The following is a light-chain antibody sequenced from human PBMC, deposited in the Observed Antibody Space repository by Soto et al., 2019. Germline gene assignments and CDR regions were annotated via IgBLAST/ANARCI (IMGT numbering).Light chain of an antibody. CDR3: AAWDDCLSGWV. J-gene: IGLJ3*02. V-gene: IGLV1-44*01. Sequence: QAVVTQPPSASGTPGQRVSISCSGSSTNIGRNSISWYQNLPGTAPKLLIYTNNQRPSGVPARFSGSKSGTSASLAISGLQSDDEADYYCAAWDDCLSGWVFGGGTKLNVL. CDR2: TNN. CDR1: STNIGRNS.